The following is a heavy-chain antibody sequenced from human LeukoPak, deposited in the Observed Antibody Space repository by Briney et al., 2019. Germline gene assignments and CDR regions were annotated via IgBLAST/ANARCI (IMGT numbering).Heavy chain of an antibody. CDR1: GFTFSSYW. D-gene: IGHD4-17*01. J-gene: IGHJ3*02. Sequence: GGSLRLSCAASGFTFSSYWMHWVRQAPGKGLVWVSRINSDGSRTSYADSVKGRFTISRDNAKNTLYLQMNSLRAEDTAVYYCARVGPDYADGFDIWGQGTMVTASS. V-gene: IGHV3-74*01. CDR2: INSDGSRT. CDR3: ARVGPDYADGFDI.